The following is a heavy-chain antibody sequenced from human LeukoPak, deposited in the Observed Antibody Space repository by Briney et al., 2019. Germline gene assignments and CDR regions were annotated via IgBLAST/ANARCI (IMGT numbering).Heavy chain of an antibody. CDR1: GFTFSSYA. V-gene: IGHV3-23*01. D-gene: IGHD6-13*01. CDR3: ATHIDLAAAGIGYFDY. Sequence: GGSLRLSCAASGFTFSSYAMSWVRQAPGKGLEWVSAISGSGGSTHYADSVKGRFTISRDNSKNTLYLQMNSLRAEDTAVYYCATHIDLAAAGIGYFDYWGQGTLVTVSS. J-gene: IGHJ4*02. CDR2: ISGSGGST.